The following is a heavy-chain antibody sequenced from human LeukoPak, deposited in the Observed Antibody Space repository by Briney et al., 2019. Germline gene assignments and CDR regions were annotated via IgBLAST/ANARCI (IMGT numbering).Heavy chain of an antibody. CDR1: GFTFSSNW. J-gene: IGHJ4*02. Sequence: GGSLRLSCGVSGFTFSSNWMSWVRQAPGKGLEWVANIKQDGSEKYYVDSVKGRFTISKDNAKNSLFLQMNSLRAEDTAVYYRARDGPPLLWFGEGYFDYWGQGTLVTVSS. CDR2: IKQDGSEK. V-gene: IGHV3-7*01. CDR3: ARDGPPLLWFGEGYFDY. D-gene: IGHD3-10*01.